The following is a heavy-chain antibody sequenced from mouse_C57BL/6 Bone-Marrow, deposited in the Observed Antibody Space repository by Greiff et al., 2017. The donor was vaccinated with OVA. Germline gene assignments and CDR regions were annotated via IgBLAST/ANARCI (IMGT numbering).Heavy chain of an antibody. Sequence: VQRVESGPGLVAPSQSLSITCTVSGFSLTSYGVHWVRQPPGKGLEWLVVIWSDGSTTYNSALKSRLSISKDNSKSQVFLKMNSLQTDDTAMYYCAIMVTTDVYYAMDYWGQGTSVTVSS. CDR2: IWSDGST. J-gene: IGHJ4*01. V-gene: IGHV2-6*03. CDR3: AIMVTTDVYYAMDY. D-gene: IGHD2-2*01. CDR1: GFSLTSYG.